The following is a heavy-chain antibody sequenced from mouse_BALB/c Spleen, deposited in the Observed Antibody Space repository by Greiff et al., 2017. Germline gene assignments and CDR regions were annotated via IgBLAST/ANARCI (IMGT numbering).Heavy chain of an antibody. CDR1: GFAFSSYD. Sequence: EVHLVESGGGLVKPGGSLKLSCAASGFAFSSYDMSWVRQTPEKRLEWVASISSGGSTYYPDSVKGRFTISRDNARNILYLQMSSLRSEDTAMYYCASPSDYGYAWFAYWGQGTLVTVSA. CDR3: ASPSDYGYAWFAY. D-gene: IGHD1-2*01. V-gene: IGHV5-6-5*01. J-gene: IGHJ3*01. CDR2: ISSGGST.